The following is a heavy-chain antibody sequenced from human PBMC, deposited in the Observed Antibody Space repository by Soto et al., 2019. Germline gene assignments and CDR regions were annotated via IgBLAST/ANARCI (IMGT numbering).Heavy chain of an antibody. V-gene: IGHV1-46*01. CDR2: INPSGGST. D-gene: IGHD6-6*01. CDR1: GYTFTSYY. CDR3: ASRLLYSSSSGYYGMDV. Sequence: QVQLVQSGAEVKKPGASVKVSCKASGYTFTSYYMHWVRQAPGQGLEWMGIINPSGGSTSYAQKFQGRVTMTRDTSTSTVYMELSSLRSEDTAVYYCASRLLYSSSSGYYGMDVWGQGTTVTVSS. J-gene: IGHJ6*02.